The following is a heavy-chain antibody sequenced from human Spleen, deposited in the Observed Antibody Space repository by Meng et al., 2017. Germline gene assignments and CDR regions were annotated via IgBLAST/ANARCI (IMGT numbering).Heavy chain of an antibody. Sequence: SLKISCAASGFTFSSYEMNWVRQAPGKGLEWVSGISWNSGSIGYADSVKGRFTISRDNAKNSLYLQMNSLRAEDTALYYCAKDRWGYCSGGSCPGYGMDVWGQGTTVTVSS. CDR2: ISWNSGSI. J-gene: IGHJ6*02. CDR3: AKDRWGYCSGGSCPGYGMDV. V-gene: IGHV3-9*01. CDR1: GFTFSSYE. D-gene: IGHD2-15*01.